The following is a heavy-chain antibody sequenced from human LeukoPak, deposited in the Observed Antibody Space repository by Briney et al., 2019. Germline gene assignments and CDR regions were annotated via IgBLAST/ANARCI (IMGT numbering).Heavy chain of an antibody. Sequence: PGGSLSLSCAASGFTFCSYAMNWVRQAPGKGLEWVSAISGSGGSTYYADSVKGRFTISRDNSKNTLYLQMNSLRAEDTAVYYCAKRGPGSYYSLDYWGQGTLVTVSS. CDR2: ISGSGGST. CDR1: GFTFCSYA. V-gene: IGHV3-23*01. J-gene: IGHJ4*02. CDR3: AKRGPGSYYSLDY. D-gene: IGHD1-26*01.